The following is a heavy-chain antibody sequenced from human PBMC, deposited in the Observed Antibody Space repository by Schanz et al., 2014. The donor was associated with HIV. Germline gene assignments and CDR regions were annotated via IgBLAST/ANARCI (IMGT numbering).Heavy chain of an antibody. J-gene: IGHJ4*02. Sequence: QVQLVQSGAEVKKPGSSVKVSCKASGGTFSTYGISWVRQAPGHGLDWMGGIIPLFGTANYAQKFQGRVTLTADESTSTAYMELSSLRSYDTAVYYCARPSYYDTSGYAIPFDYWGQGTLVTVSS. CDR3: ARPSYYDTSGYAIPFDY. D-gene: IGHD3-22*01. CDR1: GGTFSTYG. V-gene: IGHV1-69*01. CDR2: IIPLFGTA.